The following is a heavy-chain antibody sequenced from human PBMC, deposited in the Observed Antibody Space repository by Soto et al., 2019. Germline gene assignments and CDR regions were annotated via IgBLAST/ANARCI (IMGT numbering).Heavy chain of an antibody. CDR3: AQDFGGRRPFHF. Sequence: EVQLLESGGGLVRPGGSLRLSCVASGFTFGSYPMTWVRQAPGKGLEWVSALTNSASTTYYADSVTGRFTISRDNSKNTLYLQMNNLRAEDTAVYYCAQDFGGRRPFHFWGQGTLVTVSS. CDR2: LTNSASTT. V-gene: IGHV3-23*01. D-gene: IGHD1-26*01. J-gene: IGHJ4*02. CDR1: GFTFGSYP.